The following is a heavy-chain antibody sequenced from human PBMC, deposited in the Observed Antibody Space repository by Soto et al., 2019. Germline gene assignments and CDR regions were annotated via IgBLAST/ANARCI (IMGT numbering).Heavy chain of an antibody. J-gene: IGHJ4*02. CDR3: TKDKGSSWYEIDY. D-gene: IGHD6-13*01. CDR2: ISGRGGSA. V-gene: IGHV3-23*01. Sequence: EVQLLESEGGLVQPGVSLRLSCAASGFTFSNYALTWVRQAAGKGLEWVSTISGRGGSAYYADSVKGRFTTSRDNSKTTLSLQMNSLRVEDTAIYYCTKDKGSSWYEIDYWGQGTLVRVSS. CDR1: GFTFSNYA.